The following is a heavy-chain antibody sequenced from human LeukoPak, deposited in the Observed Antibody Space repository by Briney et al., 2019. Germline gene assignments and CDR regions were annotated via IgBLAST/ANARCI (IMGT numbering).Heavy chain of an antibody. Sequence: GGSLRLSCAASGFTFSSYSMNWVRQAPGKGLEWVSSISSSSSYIYYADSVKGRFTISRDNAKNSLYLQMNSLRAEDTAVYYCARDWGSRYYFGYWGQGTLVTVSS. D-gene: IGHD3-16*01. V-gene: IGHV3-21*01. J-gene: IGHJ4*02. CDR2: ISSSSSYI. CDR3: ARDWGSRYYFGY. CDR1: GFTFSSYS.